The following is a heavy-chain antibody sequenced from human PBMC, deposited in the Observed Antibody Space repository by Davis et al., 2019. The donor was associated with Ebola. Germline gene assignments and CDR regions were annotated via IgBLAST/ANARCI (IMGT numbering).Heavy chain of an antibody. Sequence: GESLKISCAASGFTFSSYAMHWVRQAPGKGLEYVSAIRSNGGSTYYPNSVKGRFTISRDNSKNTLYLQMGSLRAEDMAVYYCARAGQMSLFNDYWGQGTLVTVSS. V-gene: IGHV3-64*01. CDR3: ARAGQMSLFNDY. CDR1: GFTFSSYA. J-gene: IGHJ4*02. CDR2: IRSNGGST.